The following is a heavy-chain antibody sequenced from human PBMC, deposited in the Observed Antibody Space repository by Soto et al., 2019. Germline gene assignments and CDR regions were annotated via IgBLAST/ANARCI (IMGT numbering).Heavy chain of an antibody. D-gene: IGHD2-2*01. Sequence: ASVKVSCKASGYTFTSYGISWVRQAPGQGLEWMGWISAYNGNTSYAQKLQGRVTMTTDTSTSTAYMELRSLRSDDTAVYYCARVSVSRTSSAKFDPWGQGTLVTVSS. CDR1: GYTFTSYG. V-gene: IGHV1-18*04. CDR3: ARVSVSRTSSAKFDP. CDR2: ISAYNGNT. J-gene: IGHJ5*02.